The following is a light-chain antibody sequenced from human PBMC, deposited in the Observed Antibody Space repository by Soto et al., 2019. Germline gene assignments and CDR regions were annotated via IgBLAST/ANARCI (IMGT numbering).Light chain of an antibody. CDR3: QSYDSSLSGYV. CDR2: GTS. CDR1: SSNVGAGYD. J-gene: IGLJ1*01. Sequence: QSVLTQPPSVSGAPGQRVAISCTGSSSNVGAGYDIFWYLQITGTAPKLLIYGTSNRPSGVPDRFSVSKSCSSASLAITGLQAEDEADYYCQSYDSSLSGYVFGAGTKLTVL. V-gene: IGLV1-40*01.